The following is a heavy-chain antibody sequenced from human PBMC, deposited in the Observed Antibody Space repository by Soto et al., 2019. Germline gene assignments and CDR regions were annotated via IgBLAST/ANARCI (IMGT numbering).Heavy chain of an antibody. J-gene: IGHJ4*02. CDR2: IIPIFGTA. V-gene: IGHV1-69*06. D-gene: IGHD5-12*01. CDR1: GGTFSSYA. Sequence: QVQLVQSGAEVKKPGSSVKVSCKASGGTFSSYAISWVRQAPGQGLEWMGGIIPIFGTANYAQKFRGRVMITADKPTSTAHKGLSSLRSEDTAVYYCARPLHSGYDSRGFGYWGRGTLFTVGS. CDR3: ARPLHSGYDSRGFGY.